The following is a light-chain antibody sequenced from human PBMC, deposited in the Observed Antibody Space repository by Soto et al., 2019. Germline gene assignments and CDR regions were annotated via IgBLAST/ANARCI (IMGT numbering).Light chain of an antibody. CDR1: SSDVGAYNY. CDR3: TSSTSDSLYV. CDR2: EVS. Sequence: QSVLTQPASVSGSPGQSITISCTGTSSDVGAYNYVSWYQQYPGTAPKVMIYEVSSRPSGVSNRFSGSKSGNTASLTISGLLAEDEADYFCTSSTSDSLYVFGTGTKLTVL. V-gene: IGLV2-14*01. J-gene: IGLJ1*01.